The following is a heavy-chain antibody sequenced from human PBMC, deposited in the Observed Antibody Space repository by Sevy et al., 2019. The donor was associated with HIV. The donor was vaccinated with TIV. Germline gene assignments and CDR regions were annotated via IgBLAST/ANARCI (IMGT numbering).Heavy chain of an antibody. CDR2: ISGSGGST. J-gene: IGHJ4*02. Sequence: GGSLRLSCAVSGFTFSSYAMNWVRQGPGKGLEWVSGISGSGGSTYYAESGKGRFTISRDNSKNTLYLLMNSLRAEDTAVYYCAKDLAYDNTYLDSWGQGTLVTVSS. D-gene: IGHD3-22*01. V-gene: IGHV3-23*01. CDR3: AKDLAYDNTYLDS. CDR1: GFTFSSYA.